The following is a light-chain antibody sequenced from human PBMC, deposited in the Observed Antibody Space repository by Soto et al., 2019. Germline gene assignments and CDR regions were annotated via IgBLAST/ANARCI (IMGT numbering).Light chain of an antibody. CDR3: CSYTSSSTPWV. CDR2: DVS. Sequence: QPASVSGSPGQSFTISCTGTSSDVGGYNYVSWYQQHPGKASKLMIYDVSNRPSGVSNRFSGSKSGNTASLTISGLPAEDDADYYCCSYTSSSTPWVFGGGTKLAVL. CDR1: SSDVGGYNY. J-gene: IGLJ3*02. V-gene: IGLV2-14*01.